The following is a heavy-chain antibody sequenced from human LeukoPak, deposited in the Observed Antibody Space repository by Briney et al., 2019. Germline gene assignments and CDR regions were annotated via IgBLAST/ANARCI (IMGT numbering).Heavy chain of an antibody. Sequence: ASVKVSCKASVYTFTDYHIHWVRQAPGQGAEWMGWIHPNIGCRNYAQKFEGRVTMSRDRSISTVYMELSTLRSDDAAMYYCARVTGGSETNWGQGTLVTVSA. CDR2: IHPNIGCR. J-gene: IGHJ4*02. CDR1: VYTFTDYH. D-gene: IGHD1-14*01. V-gene: IGHV1-2*02. CDR3: ARVTGGSETN.